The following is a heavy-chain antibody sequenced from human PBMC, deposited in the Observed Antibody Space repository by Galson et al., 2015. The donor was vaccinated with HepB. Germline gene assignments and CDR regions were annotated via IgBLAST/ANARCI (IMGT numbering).Heavy chain of an antibody. Sequence: SVKVSCKASGYTFTSYGISWVRQAPGQGLEWMGWISAYNGNTNYAQKLQGRVTMTTDTSTSTAYMELRSLRSDDTAVYYCARDNGLGYYDFWSGFGWFDPWGQGTLVTVS. J-gene: IGHJ5*02. CDR3: ARDNGLGYYDFWSGFGWFDP. CDR2: ISAYNGNT. CDR1: GYTFTSYG. D-gene: IGHD3-3*01. V-gene: IGHV1-18*04.